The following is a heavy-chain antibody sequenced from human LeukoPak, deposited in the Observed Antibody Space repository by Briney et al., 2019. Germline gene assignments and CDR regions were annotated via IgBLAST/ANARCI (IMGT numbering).Heavy chain of an antibody. J-gene: IGHJ6*02. CDR2: IYYSGTT. CDR1: GNSISYSSYY. CDR3: ARIGYCSSSSCLPERGYYYYYGMDV. V-gene: IGHV4-39*01. Sequence: PSETLSLTCTVSGNSISYSSYYWGWIRQPPGKGLEWIGSIYYSGTTYYNPSLKSRVTISVDTSKNQFSLKLSSVTVADTAVFYCARIGYCSSSSCLPERGYYYYYGMDVWGQGTTVTVSS. D-gene: IGHD2-2*01.